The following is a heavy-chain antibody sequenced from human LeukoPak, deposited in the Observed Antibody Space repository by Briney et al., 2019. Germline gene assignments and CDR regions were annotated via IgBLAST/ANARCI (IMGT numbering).Heavy chain of an antibody. V-gene: IGHV3-30*18. Sequence: PGRSLRLSCAASGFTFSSYGMHWVRQAPGKGLEWVAVIANDGRDKKYADAVKGRFTISRDNSKNTLYLQMNSLRAEDTAVYYCAKDGRVAAAAYYFDYWGQGTLATVSS. CDR2: IANDGRDK. CDR1: GFTFSSYG. J-gene: IGHJ4*02. CDR3: AKDGRVAAAAYYFDY. D-gene: IGHD6-13*01.